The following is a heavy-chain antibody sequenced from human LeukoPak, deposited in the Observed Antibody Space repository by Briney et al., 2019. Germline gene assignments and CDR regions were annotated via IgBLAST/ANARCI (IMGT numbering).Heavy chain of an antibody. V-gene: IGHV3-73*01. CDR3: TSPAHDFDFWSGYYSV. CDR2: IRSKANSDET. J-gene: IGHJ2*01. Sequence: PGGSLRLSCTVSGFIFSDSAIHWVRQAAGKGLEWVGRIRSKANSDETAYAASVKGRFTISRDDSKDTAYLQMHSLKPEDTAAYHCTSPAHDFDFWSGYYSVWGRGAQVTVSS. CDR1: GFIFSDSA. D-gene: IGHD3-3*01.